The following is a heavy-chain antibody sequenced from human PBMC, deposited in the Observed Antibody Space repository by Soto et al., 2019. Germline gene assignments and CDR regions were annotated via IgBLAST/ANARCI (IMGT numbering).Heavy chain of an antibody. CDR1: GGTFSSYA. CDR3: ARVGGTGGYTYGLDY. Sequence: GASVKVSCKASGGTFSSYAISWVRQAPGQGLEWMGGIIPVFGTGIYAQKFQGRVTITADKSTNTAYMELSSLRSEDTAVYFCARVGGTGGYTYGLDYWGQGTLVTVSP. V-gene: IGHV1-69*06. D-gene: IGHD5-18*01. CDR2: IIPVFGTG. J-gene: IGHJ4*02.